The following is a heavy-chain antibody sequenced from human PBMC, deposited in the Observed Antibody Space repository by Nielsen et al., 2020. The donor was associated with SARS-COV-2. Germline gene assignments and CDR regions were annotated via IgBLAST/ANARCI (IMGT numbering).Heavy chain of an antibody. J-gene: IGHJ6*03. D-gene: IGHD3-3*01. CDR1: GFTFSSTW. CDR3: AGGADFWSGTQKYYMDV. CDR2: INPSGSGT. Sequence: GESLKISCSASGFTFSSTWMDWVRQAQGQGLVWVSRINPSGSGTAYADSVKGRFAVSRDNAENTVVLQIHSLRVEDTAVYYCAGGADFWSGTQKYYMDVWGKGTTVTVSS. V-gene: IGHV3-74*01.